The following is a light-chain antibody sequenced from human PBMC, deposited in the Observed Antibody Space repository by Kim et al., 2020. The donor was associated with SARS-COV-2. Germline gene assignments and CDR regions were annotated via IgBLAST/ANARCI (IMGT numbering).Light chain of an antibody. CDR3: QQSHTAPLLT. V-gene: IGKV1-39*01. Sequence: DIQMTQSPSSVSASVGDRVTIACRASQSIDTFLNWYQQKPGKAPKLLIYGASTLQSGVPSRFSGSGSGTDFTLTISSLQPEDFATYYCQQSHTAPLLTFGGGTKVDIK. J-gene: IGKJ4*01. CDR2: GAS. CDR1: QSIDTF.